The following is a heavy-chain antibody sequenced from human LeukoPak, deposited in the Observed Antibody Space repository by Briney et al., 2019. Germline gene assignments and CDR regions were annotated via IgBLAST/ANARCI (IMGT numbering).Heavy chain of an antibody. J-gene: IGHJ4*02. CDR3: AREPDRFDY. CDR1: GGSFSGYY. Sequence: TASETLSLTCAVYGGSFSGYYWSWIRQPPGKGLEWIGEINHSGSTNYNPSLKSRVTISVDTSKNQFSLKLSSVTAADTAVYYCAREPDRFDYWGQGTLVTVSS. CDR2: INHSGST. V-gene: IGHV4-34*01.